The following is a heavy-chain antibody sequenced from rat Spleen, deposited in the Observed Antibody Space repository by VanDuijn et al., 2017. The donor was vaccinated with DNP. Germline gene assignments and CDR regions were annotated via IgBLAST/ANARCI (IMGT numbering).Heavy chain of an antibody. V-gene: IGHV1-43*01. D-gene: IGHD2-1*01. Sequence: QVQLQQSGTELAKPGSSVKISCKASGYIFTSYYISWMRQTTGQGLENIGYVNAGSGGANFNDKFKGKATLTVDKSSSTVFMQLSSLTPDDSAVYYCARCGLNLRYWYFDFWGPGTMVTVSS. CDR2: VNAGSGGA. J-gene: IGHJ1*01. CDR3: ARCGLNLRYWYFDF. CDR1: GYIFTSYY.